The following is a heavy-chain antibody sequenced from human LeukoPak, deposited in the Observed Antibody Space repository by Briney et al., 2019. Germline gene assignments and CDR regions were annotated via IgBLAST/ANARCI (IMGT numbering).Heavy chain of an antibody. CDR1: GFTFTNHD. J-gene: IGHJ4*02. V-gene: IGHV1-69*13. D-gene: IGHD5-24*01. CDR2: IIPIFGTA. CDR3: ARQIYRDGYNLHYFDY. Sequence: GASVKVSCKASGFTFTNHDISWVRQAPGQGLEWMGGIIPIFGTANYAQKFQGRVTITADESTSTAYMELSSLRSEDTAVYYCARQIYRDGYNLHYFDYWGQGTLVTVSS.